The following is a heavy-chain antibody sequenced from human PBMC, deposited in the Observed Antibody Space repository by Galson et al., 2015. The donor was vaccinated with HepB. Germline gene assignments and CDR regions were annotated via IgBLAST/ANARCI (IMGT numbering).Heavy chain of an antibody. CDR3: ARGPRITMIVVVITEGN. Sequence: SVKVSCKASGYTFTGYYMHWVRQAPGQGLEWMGWINPNSGDTNYAQKFQGRVTMTRDTSISTAYMELSRLRSDDTAVYYCARGPRITMIVVVITEGNWGQGTLVTVSS. D-gene: IGHD3-22*01. J-gene: IGHJ4*02. CDR1: GYTFTGYY. V-gene: IGHV1-2*02. CDR2: INPNSGDT.